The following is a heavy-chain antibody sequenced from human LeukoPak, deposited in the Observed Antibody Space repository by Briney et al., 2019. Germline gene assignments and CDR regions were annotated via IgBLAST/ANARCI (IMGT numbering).Heavy chain of an antibody. Sequence: PGGSLRLSCAASGFTVSSNYMSWVRQAPGKGLEWVSSISSSSSYIYYADSVKGRFTISRDNAKNSLYLQMNSLRAEDTAVYYCARDGNPHGLRYFAPLPSYGMDVWGQGTTVTVSS. CDR1: GFTVSSNY. D-gene: IGHD3-9*01. CDR3: ARDGNPHGLRYFAPLPSYGMDV. V-gene: IGHV3-21*01. CDR2: ISSSSSYI. J-gene: IGHJ6*02.